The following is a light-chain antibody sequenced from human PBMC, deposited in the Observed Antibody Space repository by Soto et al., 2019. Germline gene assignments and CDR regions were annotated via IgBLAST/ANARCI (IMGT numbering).Light chain of an antibody. Sequence: EIVMTQSPATLSVSPGERATLSCRASQSVSSNLAWYKQKPGQAPRLLSYGASTRATAIPARFSGSGSGTDFTLTISSLKSEDFAVYYCEQYNNWPHAFGGGTKVDIK. V-gene: IGKV3-15*01. CDR3: EQYNNWPHA. J-gene: IGKJ4*01. CDR1: QSVSSN. CDR2: GAS.